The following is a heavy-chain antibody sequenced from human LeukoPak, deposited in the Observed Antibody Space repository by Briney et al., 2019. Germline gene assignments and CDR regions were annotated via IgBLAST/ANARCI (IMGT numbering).Heavy chain of an antibody. D-gene: IGHD3-22*01. J-gene: IGHJ3*01. V-gene: IGHV4-34*01. CDR3: AKAPYLSSGS. Sequence: SETLSLTCAVYGGSFSGYYWSWIRQPPGKGLEWIGEIDHSGTTNYNPSLKSRVTISLDTSKNQFSLILSSVTAADTAVYYCAKAPYLSSGSWGQGTMVTVPS. CDR1: GGSFSGYY. CDR2: IDHSGTT.